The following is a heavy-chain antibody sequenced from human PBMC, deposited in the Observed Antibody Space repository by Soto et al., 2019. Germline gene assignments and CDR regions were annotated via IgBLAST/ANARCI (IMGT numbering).Heavy chain of an antibody. CDR3: ARGAAAGIGLDRIDYYYIDV. J-gene: IGHJ6*03. Sequence: PGGSLRLSCAASGFTFISYTMNWVRQAPGKGLEWVSYISRSSSTIYYADSVKGRFTISRDNAKNSLYLQMNSLRGEDTAVYYCARGAAAGIGLDRIDYYYIDVWGKGTTVTVSS. V-gene: IGHV3-48*01. CDR2: ISRSSSTI. D-gene: IGHD6-13*01. CDR1: GFTFISYT.